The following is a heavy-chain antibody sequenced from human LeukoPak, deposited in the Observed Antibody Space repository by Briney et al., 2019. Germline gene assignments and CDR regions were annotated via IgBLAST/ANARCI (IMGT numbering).Heavy chain of an antibody. J-gene: IGHJ3*02. CDR1: GFTFSSYS. Sequence: GGSLRLSCAASGFTFSSYSMNWVRQAPGKGLEWVSYISSSRSTKYYADSVKGRFTISRDNAKNSLYLQMNSLRAEDTAVYYCARDGADYCSGGSCYGDAFDIWGQGTMVTVSS. D-gene: IGHD2-15*01. V-gene: IGHV3-48*01. CDR3: ARDGADYCSGGSCYGDAFDI. CDR2: ISSSRSTK.